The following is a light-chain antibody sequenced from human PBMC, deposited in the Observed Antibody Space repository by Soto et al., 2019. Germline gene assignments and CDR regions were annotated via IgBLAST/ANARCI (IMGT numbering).Light chain of an antibody. CDR2: AAS. Sequence: DIQLTQSPSFLSASVGDRVTITCRASQGISSYLAWYQQKSGKAPKLLIYAASTLQSGVPSRFSGSGSGTEVTLLVSSLQPEEFATYYCQHLNTYIPFTFGRGTKVDFK. CDR1: QGISSY. V-gene: IGKV1-9*01. J-gene: IGKJ3*01. CDR3: QHLNTYIPFT.